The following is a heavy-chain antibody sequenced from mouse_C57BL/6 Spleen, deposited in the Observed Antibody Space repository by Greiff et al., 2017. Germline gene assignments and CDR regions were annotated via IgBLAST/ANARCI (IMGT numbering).Heavy chain of an antibody. CDR1: GFTFSSYG. V-gene: IGHV5-6*01. Sequence: EVKLMESGGDLVKPGGSLTLSCAASGFTFSSYGMSWVRQTPDKRLEWVGTISSGGSSTYYTDNVKGLLTISRDNAKNSLYLQMSSLKAEDTAMYYCAREDDDYGLDYWGQGTTLTVSS. CDR3: AREDDDYGLDY. CDR2: ISSGGSST. D-gene: IGHD2-4*01. J-gene: IGHJ2*01.